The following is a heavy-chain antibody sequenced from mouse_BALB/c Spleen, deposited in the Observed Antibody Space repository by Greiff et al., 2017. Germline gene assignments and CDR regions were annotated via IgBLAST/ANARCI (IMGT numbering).Heavy chain of an antibody. D-gene: IGHD2-1*01. J-gene: IGHJ1*01. CDR3: ARGGDGNWYFDV. Sequence: EVKVVESGGGLVKPGGSLKLSCAASGFTFSSYAMSWVRQTPEKRLEWVASISSGGSTYYPDSVKGRFTISRDNARNILYLQMSSLRSEDTAMYYCARGGDGNWYFDVWGAGTTVTVSS. CDR2: ISSGGST. CDR1: GFTFSSYA. V-gene: IGHV5-6-5*01.